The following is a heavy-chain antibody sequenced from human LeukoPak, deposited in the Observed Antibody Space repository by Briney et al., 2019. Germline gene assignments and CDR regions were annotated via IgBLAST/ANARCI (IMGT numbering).Heavy chain of an antibody. Sequence: GGSLRLSCAASGFTFSSYAMSWVRQAPGKGLEWVSAISGSGGSTYYADSVKGRFTISRDNAKNSLYLQMNSLRAEDTAVYYCARGDYDFWSGYDLWGQGILVTVSS. J-gene: IGHJ5*02. V-gene: IGHV3-23*01. CDR1: GFTFSSYA. D-gene: IGHD3-3*01. CDR3: ARGDYDFWSGYDL. CDR2: ISGSGGST.